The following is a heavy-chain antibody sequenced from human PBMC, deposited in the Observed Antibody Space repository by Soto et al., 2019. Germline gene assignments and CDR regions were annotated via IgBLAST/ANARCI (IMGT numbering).Heavy chain of an antibody. D-gene: IGHD4-17*01. Sequence: PGGSLRLSCVASEFIFSSYDMNWVRQAPGKGLEWVSYISGGGETIYYADSVKGRFTISRDNARSSLYLQLNSLGAEDTALYYCARSKYGDYASALDIWGQGTMVTVSS. CDR3: ARSKYGDYASALDI. J-gene: IGHJ3*02. CDR1: EFIFSSYD. CDR2: ISGGGETI. V-gene: IGHV3-48*03.